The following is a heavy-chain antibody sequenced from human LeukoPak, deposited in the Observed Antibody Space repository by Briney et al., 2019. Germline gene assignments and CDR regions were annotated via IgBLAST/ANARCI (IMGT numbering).Heavy chain of an antibody. CDR3: VRGPYGASISNWFDP. CDR2: IYYNGDT. Sequence: SETLSLTCSVSGDSITGYSWSWIRQTPGKGLEWIGYIYYNGDTHYNPSLDSRLSISVDTPNNQFSLDLRSVTAADTAVYYCVRGPYGASISNWFDPWGQGLLVTVSS. J-gene: IGHJ5*02. CDR1: GDSITGYS. D-gene: IGHD4/OR15-4a*01. V-gene: IGHV4-59*01.